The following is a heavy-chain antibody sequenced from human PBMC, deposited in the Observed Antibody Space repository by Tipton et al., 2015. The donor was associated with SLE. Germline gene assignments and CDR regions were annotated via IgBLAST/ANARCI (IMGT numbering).Heavy chain of an antibody. J-gene: IGHJ4*02. CDR2: IHYIGGT. D-gene: IGHD1-26*01. CDR1: GGSIGSYY. Sequence: LRLSCTVSGGSIGSYYWTWIRQPPGKGLEWIGNIHYIGGTNHNSSLKSRVTISVDTSKNQLSLKLTSVTAADTAVYHCARLSLDSWDLPQCFDSWGQGTLVTVSS. CDR3: ARLSLDSWDLPQCFDS. V-gene: IGHV4-59*12.